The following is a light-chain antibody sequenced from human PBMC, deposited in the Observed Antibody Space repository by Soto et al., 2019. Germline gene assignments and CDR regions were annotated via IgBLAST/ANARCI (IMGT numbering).Light chain of an antibody. Sequence: DIQMTQSPSSLSASVGDRVTITCRASQGIRNDLGWYQQKPGKAPKRLIYAASSLQSGVPSRFSGNRSATELPLTISSLHPEDFETDYCLQHNSLRLTFGGGTKVEIK. V-gene: IGKV1-17*01. J-gene: IGKJ4*01. CDR3: LQHNSLRLT. CDR1: QGIRND. CDR2: AAS.